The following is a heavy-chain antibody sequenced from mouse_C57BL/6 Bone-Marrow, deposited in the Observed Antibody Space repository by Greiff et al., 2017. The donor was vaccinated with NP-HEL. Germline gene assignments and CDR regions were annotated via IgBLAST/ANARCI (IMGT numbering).Heavy chain of an antibody. Sequence: EVMLVESGGGLVQPGGSLKLSCAASGFTFSDYYMYWVRPTPEKRLEWVAYISNGGGSTYYLDTVKGRFTISRDNAKNNLYLQMSHLKSEDTAMYYFAREPPTGGFSWFAYWGQGTLVTVSA. CDR3: AREPPTGGFSWFAY. D-gene: IGHD4-1*02. CDR2: ISNGGGST. V-gene: IGHV5-12*01. J-gene: IGHJ3*01. CDR1: GFTFSDYY.